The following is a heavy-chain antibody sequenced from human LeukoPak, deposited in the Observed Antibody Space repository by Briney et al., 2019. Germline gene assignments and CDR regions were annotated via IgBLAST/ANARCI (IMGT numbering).Heavy chain of an antibody. CDR3: ARSLGYCSGGSCYSFAY. Sequence: GESLKISCKGSGYSFTSYWIGWVRQMPGKGLEWMGIIYPGDSDTRYSPSFQGQVTISADKSIGTAYLQWSSLKASDTAMYYCARSLGYCSGGSCYSFAYWGQGTLVTVSS. D-gene: IGHD2-15*01. CDR2: IYPGDSDT. J-gene: IGHJ4*02. CDR1: GYSFTSYW. V-gene: IGHV5-51*01.